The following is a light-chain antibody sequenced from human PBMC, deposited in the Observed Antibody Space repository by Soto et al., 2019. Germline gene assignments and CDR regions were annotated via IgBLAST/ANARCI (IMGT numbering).Light chain of an antibody. V-gene: IGKV4-1*01. CDR1: QSVLYSSNNKNY. J-gene: IGKJ3*01. CDR2: WAS. Sequence: DIVMTQSPDSLAVSLGERATINCKSSQSVLYSSNNKNYLAWYQQKPGQPPKLLIYWASTRESGVPDRFSGSESGTDFTLTISSLQAEDVEVYYCQQYYSTPLTFGPGTKVDIK. CDR3: QQYYSTPLT.